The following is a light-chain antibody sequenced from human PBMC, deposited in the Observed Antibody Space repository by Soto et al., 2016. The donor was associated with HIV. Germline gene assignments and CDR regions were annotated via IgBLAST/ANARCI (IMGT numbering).Light chain of an antibody. CDR1: QSLLQGNGYNY. CDR2: LGS. J-gene: IGKJ2*01. V-gene: IGKV2-28*01. CDR3: MQPLQSYT. Sequence: EIVLTQSPLSLPVTPGEPASISCRSSQSLLQGNGYNYLDWYLQKPGQSPQLLIYLGSKRASGVPDRFSGGGSGTDFTLRISRVEAEDVGVYYCMQPLQSYTFGQGTKLEIK.